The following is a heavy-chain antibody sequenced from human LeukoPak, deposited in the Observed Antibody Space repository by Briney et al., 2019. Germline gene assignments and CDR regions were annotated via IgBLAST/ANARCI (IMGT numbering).Heavy chain of an antibody. Sequence: GGSLRLSCAASGITFNNYAMSWVRQAPGKGLEWVAVISYDGSRKFYGDSVKGRFTISRDNSKNTLYVQMSSLRAEDTAVYYCAKDRYLEAYGMDVWGQGTTVTVSS. CDR2: ISYDGSRK. CDR1: GITFNNYA. D-gene: IGHD1-14*01. V-gene: IGHV3-30*18. J-gene: IGHJ6*02. CDR3: AKDRYLEAYGMDV.